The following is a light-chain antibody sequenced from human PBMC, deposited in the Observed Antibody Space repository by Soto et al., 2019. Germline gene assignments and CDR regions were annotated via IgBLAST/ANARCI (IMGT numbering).Light chain of an antibody. V-gene: IGKV3-20*01. J-gene: IGKJ1*01. CDR3: QQYNSYSPET. CDR2: DAS. Sequence: IVLTQSPGTLSLSPGERATLSCRASQSVSSSNLAWYQQKPAQAPRLLIHDASHRAAGIPARFSGSGSGTEFTLTISSLQPDDFATYYCQQYNSYSPETFGQGTKVDIK. CDR1: QSVSSSN.